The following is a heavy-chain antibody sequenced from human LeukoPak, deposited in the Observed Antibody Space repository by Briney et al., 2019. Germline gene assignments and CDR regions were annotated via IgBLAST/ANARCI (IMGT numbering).Heavy chain of an antibody. CDR1: GGTFSSYA. J-gene: IGHJ4*02. Sequence: VASVKVSCKASGGTFSSYAISWVRQAPGQGLEWMGGIIPIFGTANYAQKFQGRVTITADESTSTAYMELSSLRSEDTAVYYCASALQEPFDYWGQGTLVTVSS. D-gene: IGHD1-26*01. CDR2: IIPIFGTA. V-gene: IGHV1-69*13. CDR3: ASALQEPFDY.